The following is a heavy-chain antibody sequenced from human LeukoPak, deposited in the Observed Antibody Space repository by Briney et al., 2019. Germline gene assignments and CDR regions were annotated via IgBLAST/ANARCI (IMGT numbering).Heavy chain of an antibody. CDR2: INSNGGST. V-gene: IGHV3-64*01. Sequence: GGSLRLSCAASGFAFSAYGMHWVRQAPGKGLEYVSAINSNGGSTYYANSVKGRFTISRDNSKNTLYLQMGSLRGEDMAVYYCAREGSNGESDFWGQGTLVTVSS. J-gene: IGHJ4*02. D-gene: IGHD6-13*01. CDR1: GFAFSAYG. CDR3: AREGSNGESDF.